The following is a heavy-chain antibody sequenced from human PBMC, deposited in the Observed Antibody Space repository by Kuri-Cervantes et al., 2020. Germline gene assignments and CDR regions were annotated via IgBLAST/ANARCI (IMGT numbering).Heavy chain of an antibody. J-gene: IGHJ6*02. V-gene: IGHV1-46*01. CDR1: GYTFTSYY. CDR2: INPSGGST. Sequence: ASVKVSCKASGYTFTSYYMHWVRQAPGQGLEWMGIINPSGGSTSYAQKFQGRVTITADESTSTAYMELSSLRSEDTAVCYCARALEWRMDVWGQGTTVTVSS. CDR3: ARALEWRMDV. D-gene: IGHD3-3*01.